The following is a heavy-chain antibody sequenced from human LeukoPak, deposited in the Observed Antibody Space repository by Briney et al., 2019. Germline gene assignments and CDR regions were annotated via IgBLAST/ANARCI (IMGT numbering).Heavy chain of an antibody. V-gene: IGHV5-51*01. D-gene: IGHD4-17*01. CDR1: GYNFTNYW. CDR2: IYPADSDT. CDR3: ARKDDYGDFGGD. J-gene: IGHJ4*02. Sequence: GESLKISCQVSGYNFTNYWIGWVRQMPGKGLESLGIIYPADSDTTYSPSFQGQVSISADKSISTVYLQWSSLRASDTAMYYCARKDDYGDFGGDWGQGTLVTVSS.